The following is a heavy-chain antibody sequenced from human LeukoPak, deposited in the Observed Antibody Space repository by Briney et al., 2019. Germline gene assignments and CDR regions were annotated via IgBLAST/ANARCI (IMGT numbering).Heavy chain of an antibody. Sequence: TSETLSLTCTVSGGSISSSSYYWGWIRQPPGKGLEWIGSIYYSGSTYYNPSLKSRVTISVDTSKNQFSLKLSSVTAADTAAYYCARGEMATIEDAFDIWGQGTMVTVSS. D-gene: IGHD5-24*01. CDR1: GGSISSSSYY. V-gene: IGHV4-39*07. CDR3: ARGEMATIEDAFDI. J-gene: IGHJ3*02. CDR2: IYYSGST.